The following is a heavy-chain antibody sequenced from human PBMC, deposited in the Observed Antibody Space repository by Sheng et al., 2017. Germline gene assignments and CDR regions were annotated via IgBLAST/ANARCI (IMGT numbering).Heavy chain of an antibody. J-gene: IGHJ6*03. CDR3: ARGMATITGYYYYMDV. Sequence: QVQLQESGPGLVKPVRRPLSLTCTVSGGSISSHYWSWIRQPPGKGLEWIGYIYYSGSTNYNPSLQESSTISVDTSKNQFSLKLSSVTAADTAVYYCARGMATITGYYYYMDVWGKGTTVTVSS. CDR1: GGSISSHY. CDR2: IYYSGST. V-gene: IGHV4-59*11. D-gene: IGHD5-12*01.